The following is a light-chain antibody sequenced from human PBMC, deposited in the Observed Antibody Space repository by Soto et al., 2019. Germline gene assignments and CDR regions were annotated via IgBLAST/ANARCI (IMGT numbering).Light chain of an antibody. CDR2: DAS. Sequence: DIRMTQSPSSLSASVGDRVTITCQASQDISNYLNWYQQKPGKAPKLLIYDASNLETGVPSRFSGSGSGTDFTFTISSLQPEDFATYYCQQYGNLPYTFGQGTKLEIK. V-gene: IGKV1-33*01. CDR3: QQYGNLPYT. CDR1: QDISNY. J-gene: IGKJ2*01.